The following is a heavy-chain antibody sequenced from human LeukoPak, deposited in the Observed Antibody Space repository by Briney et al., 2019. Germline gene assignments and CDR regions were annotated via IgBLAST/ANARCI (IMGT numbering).Heavy chain of an antibody. D-gene: IGHD6-13*01. CDR3: AKSGGYSSSWYFDY. V-gene: IGHV3-23*01. CDR1: GFTFSYYA. CDR2: ISGGGGST. Sequence: PGGSLRLSCAASGFTFSYYAMTWVRQAPGKGLEWISAISGGGGSTYYADSVKGRFTISRDSSKNTLYLQMNSLRAEDTAVYYCAKSGGYSSSWYFDYWGQGTLVTVSS. J-gene: IGHJ4*02.